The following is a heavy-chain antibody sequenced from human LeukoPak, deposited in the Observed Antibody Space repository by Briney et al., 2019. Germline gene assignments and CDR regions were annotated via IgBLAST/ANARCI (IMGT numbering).Heavy chain of an antibody. Sequence: QAGGSLRLSCAASGFTVSSSYMSWVRQAPGKGLEWVSVIYSGGSTYYADSVKGRFTISRDNSKNTLYLQMNSLRAEDTAVYYCARNYYDSSGYSYYFDYWGQGTLVTVSS. CDR2: IYSGGST. V-gene: IGHV3-66*01. CDR3: ARNYYDSSGYSYYFDY. D-gene: IGHD3-22*01. J-gene: IGHJ4*02. CDR1: GFTVSSSY.